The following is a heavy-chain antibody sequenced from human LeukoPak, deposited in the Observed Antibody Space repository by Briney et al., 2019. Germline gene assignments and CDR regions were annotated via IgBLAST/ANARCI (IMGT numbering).Heavy chain of an antibody. CDR2: IYSGGST. V-gene: IGHV3-53*01. Sequence: GGSLRLSCAASGFTVSSNYMSWVRQAPGKGLEWVSVIYSGGSTYYADSVKGRSTISRDNSKNTLYLQMNSLRAEDTAVYYCARGFTASFDYWGQGTLFTVSS. D-gene: IGHD5-18*01. J-gene: IGHJ4*02. CDR1: GFTVSSNY. CDR3: ARGFTASFDY.